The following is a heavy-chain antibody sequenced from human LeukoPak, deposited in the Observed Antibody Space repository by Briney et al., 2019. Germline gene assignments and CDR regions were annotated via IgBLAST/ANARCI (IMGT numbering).Heavy chain of an antibody. D-gene: IGHD3-22*01. CDR3: ARTITVIKRYFDF. CDR1: GGSISSTIYY. CDR2: IDYSGST. V-gene: IGHV4-39*01. J-gene: IGHJ4*02. Sequence: ASETLSLICTVSGGSISSTIYYWGWIRQPPGKGLEWIGSIDYSGSTYYNPPLKSRVTISVDTSKNQFSLNLSSVTAADTAVYYCARTITVIKRYFDFWGQGTLVTVSS.